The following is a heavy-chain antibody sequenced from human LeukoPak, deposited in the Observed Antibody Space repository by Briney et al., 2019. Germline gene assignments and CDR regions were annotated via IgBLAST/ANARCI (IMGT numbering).Heavy chain of an antibody. CDR1: GYSFTSSW. CDR2: IYPGDSDT. J-gene: IGHJ4*02. CDR3: ARQRSSRDRFDY. V-gene: IGHV5-51*01. D-gene: IGHD3-10*01. Sequence: GESLKISCKGSGYSFTSSWIGWVRQMPGKGLEWMGIIYPGDSDTRYSPSFQGQVTISADKSISTAYLQWSSLKTADTAMYYCARQRSSRDRFDYWGQGTLVTVSS.